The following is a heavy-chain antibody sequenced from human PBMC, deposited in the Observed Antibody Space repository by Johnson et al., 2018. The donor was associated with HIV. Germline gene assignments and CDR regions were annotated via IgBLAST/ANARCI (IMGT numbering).Heavy chain of an antibody. Sequence: QVQLVESGGGVVQPGGSLRLSCAASGLTLSRCDMHWVRQAPGKGLEWVAFIRYDGSNKYYEDSVKGRFTISRDNSKNTLYLQMNSLRAEDTAVYYCAKPNTVTTFGPPNDAFDIWGQGTMVTVSS. J-gene: IGHJ3*02. CDR3: AKPNTVTTFGPPNDAFDI. CDR2: IRYDGSNK. D-gene: IGHD4-11*01. CDR1: GLTLSRCD. V-gene: IGHV3-30*02.